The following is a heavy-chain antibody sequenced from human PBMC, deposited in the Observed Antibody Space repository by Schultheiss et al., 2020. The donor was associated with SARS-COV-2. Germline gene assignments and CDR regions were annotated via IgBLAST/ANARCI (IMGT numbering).Heavy chain of an antibody. CDR1: GGSFSGYY. CDR3: ARVGETTYYGNYYYGMDV. V-gene: IGHV4-34*01. D-gene: IGHD3-10*01. J-gene: IGHJ6*02. Sequence: SETLSLTCAVYGGSFSGYYWSWIRQPPGKGLEWIGSIYHSGSTYYNPSLKSRVAMSVDTSKNQFSLKLSSVTAADTAVYYCARVGETTYYGNYYYGMDVWGQGTTVTVSS. CDR2: IYHSGST.